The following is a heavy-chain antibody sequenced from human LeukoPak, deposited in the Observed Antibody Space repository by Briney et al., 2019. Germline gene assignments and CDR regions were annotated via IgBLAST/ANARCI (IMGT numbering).Heavy chain of an antibody. D-gene: IGHD3-10*01. V-gene: IGHV3-7*01. Sequence: GGSLRLSCAASGFTFSTYSMNWVRQAPGKGLEWVANIKQDGSEKYYVDSVKGRFTISRDNAKNSLYLQMNSLRAEDTAVYYCARETMVRGVDYYYYMDVWGKGTTVTVSS. CDR3: ARETMVRGVDYYYYMDV. CDR2: IKQDGSEK. CDR1: GFTFSTYS. J-gene: IGHJ6*03.